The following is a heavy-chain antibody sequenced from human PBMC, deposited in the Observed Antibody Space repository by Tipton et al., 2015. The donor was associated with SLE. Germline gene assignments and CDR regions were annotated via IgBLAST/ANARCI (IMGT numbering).Heavy chain of an antibody. CDR2: VYQSGNT. CDR3: ARGHPGSLPSVGWFVP. V-gene: IGHV4-34*01. Sequence: TLSLTCAVYGGPFTNYHWTWIRQPPGQGLEWIGEVYQSGNTNYNPSFKSRVTISRDTSKKQFSLKLTSLTAADTAVYYCARGHPGSLPSVGWFVPWGQGTLVSVS. D-gene: IGHD2-15*01. J-gene: IGHJ5*02. CDR1: GGPFTNYH.